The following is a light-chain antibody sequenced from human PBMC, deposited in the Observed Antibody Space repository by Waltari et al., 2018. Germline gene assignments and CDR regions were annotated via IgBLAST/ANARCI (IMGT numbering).Light chain of an antibody. V-gene: IGLV1-51*01. CDR3: GTWDTSLSARV. Sequence: QSLLTQPPPVSAAPGPEVPISCSGSTSNTGKHHVAWYQQLPGTAPKPLIYDNDKRPPGIPDRFSGSKSDSAATLGITGLQTGDEADYYCGTWDTSLSARVFGDGTKLTVL. CDR1: TSNTGKHH. J-gene: IGLJ2*01. CDR2: DND.